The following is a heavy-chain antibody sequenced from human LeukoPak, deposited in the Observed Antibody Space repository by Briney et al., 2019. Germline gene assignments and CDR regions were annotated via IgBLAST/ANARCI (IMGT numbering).Heavy chain of an antibody. CDR1: GFTFSSYA. CDR3: AKANDYGDYKERSHFDY. D-gene: IGHD4-17*01. CDR2: ISGSGGST. Sequence: PGGSLRLSCAASGFTFSSYAMSWVRQAPGKGLEWVSAISGSGGSTYYADSVKGRFTISRDNSKNTLYLQMNSLRAEDTAVYYCAKANDYGDYKERSHFDYWGQGTLVTVSS. V-gene: IGHV3-23*01. J-gene: IGHJ4*02.